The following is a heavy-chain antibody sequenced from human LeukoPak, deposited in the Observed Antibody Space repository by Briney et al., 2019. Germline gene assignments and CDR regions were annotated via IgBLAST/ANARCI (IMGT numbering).Heavy chain of an antibody. V-gene: IGHV1-8*01. J-gene: IGHJ4*02. Sequence: GASVKVSCKASGYTFTSYDINWVRQATVQGLEWMEWMNPNSGNTGYAQKFQGRVTMTRNTSISTAYMELSSLRSEDTAVYYCARAIKVRGVIIFYYWGQGTLVTVSS. D-gene: IGHD3-10*01. CDR1: GYTFTSYD. CDR3: ARAIKVRGVIIFYY. CDR2: MNPNSGNT.